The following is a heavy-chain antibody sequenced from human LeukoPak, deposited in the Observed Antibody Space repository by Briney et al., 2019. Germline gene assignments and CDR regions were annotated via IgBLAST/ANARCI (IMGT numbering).Heavy chain of an antibody. Sequence: ASVKVSCKASGSTFTDYYMHWVRQAPGQGLEWMGWINPNSGGTNFAQKFQGRVTMTRDTSISTAYMELNRLRSDDTAVYYCARGAYSSSWYSTPLDYWGQGTLVTVSS. CDR3: ARGAYSSSWYSTPLDY. V-gene: IGHV1-2*02. J-gene: IGHJ4*02. D-gene: IGHD6-13*01. CDR2: INPNSGGT. CDR1: GSTFTDYY.